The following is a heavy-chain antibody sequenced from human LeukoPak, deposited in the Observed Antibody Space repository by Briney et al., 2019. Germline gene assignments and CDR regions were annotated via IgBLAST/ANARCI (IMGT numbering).Heavy chain of an antibody. CDR2: ISSSSSYI. CDR3: ARDRWAAAERLYYYYYMDV. V-gene: IGHV3-21*01. Sequence: GGSLRLPCAASGFTFSSYSMNWVRQAPGKGLEWVSSISSSSSYIYYADSVKGRFTISRDNAKNSLYLQMNSLRAEDTAVYYCARDRWAAAERLYYYYYMDVWGKGTTVTVSS. CDR1: GFTFSSYS. J-gene: IGHJ6*03. D-gene: IGHD6-13*01.